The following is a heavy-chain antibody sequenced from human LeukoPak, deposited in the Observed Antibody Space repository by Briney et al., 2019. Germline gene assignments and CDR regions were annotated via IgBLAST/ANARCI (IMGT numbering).Heavy chain of an antibody. Sequence: ASVKVSCKASGYTFISYDINWVRQATGQGLEWMGWMNPNSGNTGYAQKFQGGVIITRNTSISTAYMELSSLRSEDTAVYYCARMGPRITGTSPWFDPWGQGTLVTVSS. V-gene: IGHV1-8*03. D-gene: IGHD1-20*01. CDR2: MNPNSGNT. CDR1: GYTFISYD. J-gene: IGHJ5*02. CDR3: ARMGPRITGTSPWFDP.